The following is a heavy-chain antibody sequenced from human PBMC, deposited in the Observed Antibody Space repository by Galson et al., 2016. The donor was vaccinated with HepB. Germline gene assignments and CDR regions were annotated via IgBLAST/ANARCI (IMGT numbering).Heavy chain of an antibody. CDR1: GFTLTELS. D-gene: IGHD5-24*01. CDR2: FDPEDGET. CDR3: ATVMSVRWGLPYLDY. Sequence: SVKVSCKVSGFTLTELSMHWVRQAPGKGLEWLGGFDPEDGETIYAQEFQARVTMTEDTSTDTAYMELSSLISENTAIHYCATVMSVRWGLPYLDYWGQGTLVTVSS. J-gene: IGHJ4*02. V-gene: IGHV1-24*01.